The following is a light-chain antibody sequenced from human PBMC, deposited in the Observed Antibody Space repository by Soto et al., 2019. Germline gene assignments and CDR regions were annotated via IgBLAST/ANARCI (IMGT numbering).Light chain of an antibody. CDR2: EGS. J-gene: IGLJ1*01. V-gene: IGLV2-23*01. Sequence: QSALTQPASVSGSPGSPTPTSGMGTRVDVGSYNLVSWSQQHPGKAPKLMINEGSKRPSGVSNRFSGSKSGNTASLTISGLQAEDEADYYCCSYAGSLYVFGTGTKVTVL. CDR3: CSYAGSLYV. CDR1: RVDVGSYNL.